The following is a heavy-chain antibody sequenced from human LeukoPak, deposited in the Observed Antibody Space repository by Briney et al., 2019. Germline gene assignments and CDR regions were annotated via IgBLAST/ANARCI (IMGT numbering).Heavy chain of an antibody. CDR2: INTDGSRT. J-gene: IGHJ5*02. Sequence: GGSLRLSCAASGFSFSSYWLHWVRQVPGKGLVWVSRINTDGSRTTYADSVRGRFTISRDNAKNTLYLQMNSLRAEDTALYYCARVRSGSYDWSDPWGQGTLVTVSS. CDR3: ARVRSGSYDWSDP. CDR1: GFSFSSYW. V-gene: IGHV3-74*03. D-gene: IGHD1-26*01.